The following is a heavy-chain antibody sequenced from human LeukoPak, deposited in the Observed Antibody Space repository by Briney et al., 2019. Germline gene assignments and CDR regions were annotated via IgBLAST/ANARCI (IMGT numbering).Heavy chain of an antibody. CDR2: IIPIFGIA. V-gene: IGHV1-69*04. CDR3: AREGVNNWFDP. CDR1: GGTFSSYA. Sequence: ASVKVSCKASGGTFSSYAISWVRQAPGQGLEWMGRIIPIFGIANYAQKFQGRVTITADKSTSTAYMELSSLISEDTAVYYCAREGVNNWFDPWGQGTLVTVSS. J-gene: IGHJ5*02.